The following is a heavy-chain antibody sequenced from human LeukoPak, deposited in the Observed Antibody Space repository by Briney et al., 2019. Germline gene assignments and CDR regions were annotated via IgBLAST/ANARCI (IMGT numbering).Heavy chain of an antibody. CDR2: IWSDGSNK. J-gene: IGHJ6*02. CDR1: GFTFSSYG. D-gene: IGHD2-15*01. V-gene: IGHV3-33*01. Sequence: GRSMRLSCAASGFTFSSYGMHWVRQAPGKGLESVAVIWSDGSNKYSADSVNGRFTISRDNSKNTLYLQMNSLRAEDTAVYYCARREYCSGGSCYTYYYYGMDVWGQGTTVTVSS. CDR3: ARREYCSGGSCYTYYYYGMDV.